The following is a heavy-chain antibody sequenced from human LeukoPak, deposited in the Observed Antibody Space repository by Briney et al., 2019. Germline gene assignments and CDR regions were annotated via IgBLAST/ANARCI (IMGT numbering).Heavy chain of an antibody. D-gene: IGHD5-18*01. CDR2: ISGDGDST. J-gene: IGHJ4*02. Sequence: GGSLRLSCAAFGFTFDDYAMHWVRQAPGKGLEWVSLISGDGDSTYYADSVKGRFAISRDNSKNSLYLQMNSLRTEDTALFYCAKDKYSYGYNFDYWGQGTLVTVSS. CDR1: GFTFDDYA. CDR3: AKDKYSYGYNFDY. V-gene: IGHV3-43*02.